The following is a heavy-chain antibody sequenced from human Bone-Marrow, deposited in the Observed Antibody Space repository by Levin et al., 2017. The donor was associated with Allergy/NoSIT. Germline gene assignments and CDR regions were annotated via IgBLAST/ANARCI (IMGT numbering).Heavy chain of an antibody. V-gene: IGHV3-23*01. CDR2: ISGSGDST. CDR1: GFHFTTHA. J-gene: IGHJ6*02. D-gene: IGHD3-10*01. Sequence: PGGSLRLSCAASGFHFTTHAMSWVRQAPGQGLEWVSAISGSGDSTFYSESVKGRFTISRDNSKNTFSLQMNNLRAEDTGIYYCARDRVPAWAGSMVREHYYFYGMDVWGQGTTVTVSS. CDR3: ARDRVPAWAGSMVREHYYFYGMDV.